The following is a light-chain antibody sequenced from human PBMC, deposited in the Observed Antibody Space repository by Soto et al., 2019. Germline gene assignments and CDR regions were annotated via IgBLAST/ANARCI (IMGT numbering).Light chain of an antibody. V-gene: IGKV3-15*01. CDR1: QSVGGN. J-gene: IGKJ5*01. CDR3: QHSKDWHSIP. Sequence: EIGRPKNQATLSVSPGERATLSCRASQSVGGNLAWYQQRPGQAPRLLIFDAATRATGIPARFSGSGSGTEFTLSISSLQSEDFAVYYCQHSKDWHSIPSCQG. CDR2: DAA.